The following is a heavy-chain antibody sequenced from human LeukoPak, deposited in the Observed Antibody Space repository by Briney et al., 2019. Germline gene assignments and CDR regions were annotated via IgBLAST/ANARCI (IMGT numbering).Heavy chain of an antibody. CDR1: GFTFSSYE. V-gene: IGHV3-7*03. CDR3: AVTRTRGDH. Sequence: GGSLRLSCAASGFTFSSYEMNWVRQAPGKGLEWVANINQDGNDKYYADSVKGRFTISRDNTKRSLFLQMNSLRAEDTAVYYCAVTRTRGDHWGQGTLVTVSS. J-gene: IGHJ4*02. CDR2: INQDGNDK. D-gene: IGHD2-21*01.